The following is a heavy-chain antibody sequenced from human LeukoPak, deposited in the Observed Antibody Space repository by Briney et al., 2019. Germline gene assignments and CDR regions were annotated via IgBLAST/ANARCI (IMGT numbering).Heavy chain of an antibody. V-gene: IGHV3-11*06. J-gene: IGHJ3*02. Sequence: GGSLRLSCAASEFIFSDYYMTWIRQAPGKGLEWVSYISHDNTFTTYADSVKGRFTVSRDNAKISLFLQMNSLRAEDTAVYYCARGAHGHTFDIWGRGTLVTVSS. CDR1: EFIFSDYY. CDR3: ARGAHGHTFDI. CDR2: ISHDNTFT.